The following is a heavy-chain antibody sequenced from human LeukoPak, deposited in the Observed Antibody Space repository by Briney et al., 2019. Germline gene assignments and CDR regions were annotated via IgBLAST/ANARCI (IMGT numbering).Heavy chain of an antibody. Sequence: TGGSLRLSCAASGFTFSTYWMSWVRQAPGKGLEWVANIKEDGSEKYYVDSVKGRFTISRDNAKNSLYLQMNSLRAEDTAVYYCARDLGIVLTIHWGQGTLVTVSS. V-gene: IGHV3-7*01. D-gene: IGHD5-12*01. CDR2: IKEDGSEK. J-gene: IGHJ4*02. CDR1: GFTFSTYW. CDR3: ARDLGIVLTIH.